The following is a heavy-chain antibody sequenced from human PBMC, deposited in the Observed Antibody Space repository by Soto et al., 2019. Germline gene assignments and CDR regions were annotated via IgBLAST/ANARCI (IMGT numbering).Heavy chain of an antibody. CDR2: ISYDGSNK. CDR3: TKDPNPSKDIVVEVAATPPDY. CDR1: GFTFSSYG. D-gene: IGHD2-15*01. Sequence: QVQLVESGGGVIQPARSLRLSCAASGFTFSSYGMRWVRQAPGKGLESGAVISYDGSNKYYVVSVKGRFTISRDNSKTTLYLKMNILREENTAMYYYTKDPNPSKDIVVEVAATPPDYWGQGTLVTVSS. J-gene: IGHJ4*02. V-gene: IGHV3-30*18.